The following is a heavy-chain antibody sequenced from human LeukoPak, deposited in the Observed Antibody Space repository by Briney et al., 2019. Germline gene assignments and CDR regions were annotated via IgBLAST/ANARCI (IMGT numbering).Heavy chain of an antibody. V-gene: IGHV5-51*01. D-gene: IGHD1-14*01. CDR3: ARQTKPYYYYYGMDV. CDR2: IYPGDSDT. CDR1: GYSFTSYW. J-gene: IGHJ6*04. Sequence: GESLKISCKGSGYSFTSYWIGWVRQMPGKGLEWMGIIYPGDSDTRYSPSLQGQVTISADKSISTAYLQWSSLKASDTAMYYCARQTKPYYYYYGMDVWGKGTTVTVSS.